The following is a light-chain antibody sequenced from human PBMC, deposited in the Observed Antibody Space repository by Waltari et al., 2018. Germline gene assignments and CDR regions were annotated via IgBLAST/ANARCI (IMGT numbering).Light chain of an antibody. CDR3: QPYDSTPPP. CDR2: WAS. CDR1: QNLLWSYNFKNY. V-gene: IGKV4-1*01. J-gene: IGKJ2*01. Sequence: DVVMTQSPDSLAVSLGERATIKCKSSQNLLWSYNFKNYLSWYQQKPRRPPKLLIYWASTPEPGSPDRFSGSRTDTNVTLTISGLQPDDVAHDYGQPYDSTPPPFGEGTNLKSK.